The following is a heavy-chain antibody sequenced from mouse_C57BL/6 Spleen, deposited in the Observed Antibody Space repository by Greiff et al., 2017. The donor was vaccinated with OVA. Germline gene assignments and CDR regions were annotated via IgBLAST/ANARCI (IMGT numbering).Heavy chain of an antibody. CDR3: ARKTTVEYFDV. CDR1: GYTFTSYW. CDR2: IDPSDSYT. J-gene: IGHJ1*03. D-gene: IGHD1-1*01. V-gene: IGHV1-69*01. Sequence: QVQLQQPGAELVMPGASVKLSCKASGYTFTSYWMHWVKQRPGQGLEWIGEIDPSDSYTNYNQKFKGKSTLTVDKSSSTAYMQLSSLTSEDSAVYYCARKTTVEYFDVWGTGTTVTVSS.